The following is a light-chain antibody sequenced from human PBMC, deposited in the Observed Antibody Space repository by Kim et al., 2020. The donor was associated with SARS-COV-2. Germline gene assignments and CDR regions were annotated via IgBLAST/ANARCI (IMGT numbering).Light chain of an antibody. Sequence: PGGTVTLSCVSSTGSVNSNHDPFWIQQNPDQAPRTLIYDATNTPSWTPARFSGSLLGGLPALTLSGARPEDEAVYYCLLSYGTTRIFGGGTQLTVL. CDR1: TGSVNSNHD. V-gene: IGLV7-46*01. CDR3: LLSYGTTRI. J-gene: IGLJ2*01. CDR2: DAT.